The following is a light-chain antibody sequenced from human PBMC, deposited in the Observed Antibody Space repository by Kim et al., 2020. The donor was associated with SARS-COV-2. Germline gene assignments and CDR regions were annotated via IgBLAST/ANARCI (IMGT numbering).Light chain of an antibody. V-gene: IGLV4-69*01. CDR1: SGHSTYA. CDR3: QTWDTDIMV. J-gene: IGLJ3*02. Sequence: SVKLTCTLSSGHSTYAIARHQQQPEKGPRYLMKVNGDGSHSKGDGIPDRFSGSSSGAERYLTISSLQSEDEADYYCQTWDTDIMVFGGGTQLTVL. CDR2: VNGDGSH.